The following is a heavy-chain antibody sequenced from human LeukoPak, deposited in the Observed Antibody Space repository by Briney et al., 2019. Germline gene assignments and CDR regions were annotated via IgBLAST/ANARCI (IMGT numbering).Heavy chain of an antibody. J-gene: IGHJ4*02. CDR1: GFIFSDYY. D-gene: IGHD6-19*01. CDR2: ITGSGDNT. V-gene: IGHV3-23*01. CDR3: ARYHTSGWNYFDY. Sequence: GGSLRLSCAASGFIFSDYYMSWIRQAPGKGLEWVSGITGSGDNTYYADSVKGRFTITRDNSKNTLYLQMNSLRVDDTAVYYCARYHTSGWNYFDYWGQGTLVSVSS.